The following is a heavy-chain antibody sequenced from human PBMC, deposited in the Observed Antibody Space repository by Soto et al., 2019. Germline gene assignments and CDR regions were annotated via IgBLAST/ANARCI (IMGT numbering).Heavy chain of an antibody. CDR1: GGTFSSYA. V-gene: IGHV1-69*13. Sequence: SVKVSCKASGGTFSSYAISWVRQAPGQGLEWMGGIIPIFGTANYAQKFQGRVTITADESTSTAYMELSSLRSEDTAVYYCARDRSYGDWPYGMDVWGQGTTVTVSS. CDR3: ARDRSYGDWPYGMDV. D-gene: IGHD4-17*01. CDR2: IIPIFGTA. J-gene: IGHJ6*02.